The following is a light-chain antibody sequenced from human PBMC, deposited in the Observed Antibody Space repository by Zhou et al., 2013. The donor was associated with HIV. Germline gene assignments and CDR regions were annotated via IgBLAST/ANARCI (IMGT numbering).Light chain of an antibody. J-gene: IGKJ1*01. V-gene: IGKV1-5*03. CDR2: KAS. Sequence: DIQMTQSPSTLSASVGDRVTITCRASQNINSWLAWYQQKPGKAPKLLIYKASSLGSGVPSRFSGSGSGTEFTLTISSLQPDEFATYYCQQYYDYLWTFGHGTKV. CDR3: QQYYDYLWT. CDR1: QNINSW.